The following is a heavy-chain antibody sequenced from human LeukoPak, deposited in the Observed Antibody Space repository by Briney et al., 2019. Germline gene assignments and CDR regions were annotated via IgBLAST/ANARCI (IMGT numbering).Heavy chain of an antibody. CDR3: ARDRGVAVAGPPGY. CDR1: GYSISSGYY. CDR2: IFHSWST. J-gene: IGHJ4*02. Sequence: SETLSLTCAVSGYSISSGYYWGWIRHPPGKGLEWGGSIFHSWSTYYNPSLKSRVTISVDTSKNQFSLKLSSVTAADTAVYYCARDRGVAVAGPPGYWGQGTLVTVSS. D-gene: IGHD6-19*01. V-gene: IGHV4-38-2*02.